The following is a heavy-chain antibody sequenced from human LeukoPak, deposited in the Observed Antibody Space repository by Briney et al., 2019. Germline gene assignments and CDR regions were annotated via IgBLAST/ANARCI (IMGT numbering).Heavy chain of an antibody. J-gene: IGHJ3*02. CDR1: GFTFSSYA. V-gene: IGHV3-30*02. Sequence: GGSLRLSCAASGFTFSSYAMHWVRQAPGKGLEWVTSIRYDGSNKCSADSVKGRFSISRDNSKNTLYLQMNSLRAEDTAVYYCARDATTYYGSGSYGGAFDNWGHGTMVTVSS. D-gene: IGHD3-10*01. CDR2: IRYDGSNK. CDR3: ARDATTYYGSGSYGGAFDN.